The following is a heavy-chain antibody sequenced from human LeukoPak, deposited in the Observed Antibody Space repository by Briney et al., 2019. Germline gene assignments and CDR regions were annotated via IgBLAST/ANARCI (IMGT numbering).Heavy chain of an antibody. J-gene: IGHJ4*02. CDR2: IRYDGSNK. CDR3: AKDWSPASGRGGYFDY. CDR1: GFTFSSYG. D-gene: IGHD6-13*01. Sequence: GGSLRLSCAAAGFTFSSYGMHWVRQAPGKGLEWVAFIRYDGSNKYYADSVKGRFTISRDNSKNTLYLQMNSLRAEDTAVYYCAKDWSPASGRGGYFDYWGQGTLVTVSS. V-gene: IGHV3-30*02.